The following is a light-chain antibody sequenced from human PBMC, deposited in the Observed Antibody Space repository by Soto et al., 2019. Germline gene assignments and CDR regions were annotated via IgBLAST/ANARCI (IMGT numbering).Light chain of an antibody. Sequence: DIVMTQSPDSLAVSLGERAPINCKSSQSVLYSSNNKNYLSWYQQKPGQPXKXXIYWASTRESGVPDRFSGSGSGTDFTLTISSLQAEDGAVYYCQQYYSTPWTFGQGTKV. CDR2: WAS. CDR3: QQYYSTPWT. CDR1: QSVLYSSNNKNY. V-gene: IGKV4-1*01. J-gene: IGKJ1*01.